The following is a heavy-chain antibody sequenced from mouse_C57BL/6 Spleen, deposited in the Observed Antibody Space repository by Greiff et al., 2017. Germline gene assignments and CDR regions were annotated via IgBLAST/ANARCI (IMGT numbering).Heavy chain of an antibody. CDR2: IHPNSGST. CDR1: GYTFTSYW. V-gene: IGHV1-64*01. D-gene: IGHD2-4*01. J-gene: IGHJ2*01. Sequence: QVQLQQPGAELVKPGASVKLSCKASGYTFTSYWMHWVKQRPGQGLEWIGMIHPNSGSTNYNEKFKSKATLTVDKSSSTAYMQLSSLTSEDSAVYYCARGYDDDEGRDYWGQGTTLTVSS. CDR3: ARGYDDDEGRDY.